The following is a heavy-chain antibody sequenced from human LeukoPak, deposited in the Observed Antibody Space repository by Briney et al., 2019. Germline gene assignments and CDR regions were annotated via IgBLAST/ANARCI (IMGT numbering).Heavy chain of an antibody. CDR3: ARAIRGSAVDTGDR. CDR1: GFTFSRYW. V-gene: IGHV3-7*01. J-gene: IGHJ4*02. CDR2: IKNDGSEE. Sequence: GGSLRLSCAASGFTFSRYWMRWVRQAPGKGLEGVSNIKNDGSEEYYVDSVKGRFTISRDNARNSLFLQMNSLTVEDTAVYYCARAIRGSAVDTGDRWGQGTLVTVSS. D-gene: IGHD3-10*01.